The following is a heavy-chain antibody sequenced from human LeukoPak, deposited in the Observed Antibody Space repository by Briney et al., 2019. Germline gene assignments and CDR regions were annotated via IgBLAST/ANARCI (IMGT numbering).Heavy chain of an antibody. D-gene: IGHD6-19*01. CDR1: GFTFSSYG. CDR3: AKDEERTGYSSGWYWYYYYYYMDV. CDR2: IWYDGSNK. J-gene: IGHJ6*03. V-gene: IGHV3-33*06. Sequence: GGSLRLSCAASGFTFSSYGKEWVRQATGKGLEWGAVIWYDGSNKYYADSVKGRFTISRDNSKNTLYLQMNSLRAEDTAVYYCAKDEERTGYSSGWYWYYYYYYMDVWGKGTTVTVSS.